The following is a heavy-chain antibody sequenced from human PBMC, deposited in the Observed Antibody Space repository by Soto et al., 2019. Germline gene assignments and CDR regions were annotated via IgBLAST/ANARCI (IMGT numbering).Heavy chain of an antibody. J-gene: IGHJ6*02. CDR2: VNPCIGTA. D-gene: IGHD4-4*01. V-gene: IGHV1-69*18. CDR1: GGTYSSYA. CDR3: ARVVMTTVPASYYYGMRV. Sequence: QVQLVQSAAEVKKPGSSVTVSCKASGGTYSSYAISWVRQAPGQGLEWMGRVNPCIGTANYAQKFQGRVTMTADEFTSTAYMELTSLRSEDTAVYYCARVVMTTVPASYYYGMRVWGQVPTVTVAS.